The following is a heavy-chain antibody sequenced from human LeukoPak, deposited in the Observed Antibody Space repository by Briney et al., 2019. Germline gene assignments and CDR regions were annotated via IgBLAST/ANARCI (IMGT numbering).Heavy chain of an antibody. CDR3: ARRDGSAYYYAFGY. D-gene: IGHD3-22*01. CDR1: GGSISSSNYY. CDR2: IFYSGST. Sequence: PSETLSLTCTVSGGSISSSNYYWGWIRQPPGKGLEWIGNIFYSGSTYYNPSLKSRVTISVDTSKNQFSLKLSSVTAADTAIYYCARRDGSAYYYAFGYWGQGTLVTVSS. V-gene: IGHV4-39*01. J-gene: IGHJ4*02.